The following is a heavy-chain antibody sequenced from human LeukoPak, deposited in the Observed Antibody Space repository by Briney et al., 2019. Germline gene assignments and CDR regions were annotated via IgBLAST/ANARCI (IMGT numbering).Heavy chain of an antibody. Sequence: PSDTLSLTCTVSGGSISSSSYYWGWIRQPPGKGLEWNGSIYYSESTYYNPSLKSRVTIAVDTSKNQFSLKLSAVTAADTAVYYCARDTRGGFGNDAFDIWGQGTMVTVSS. D-gene: IGHD3-10*01. CDR3: ARDTRGGFGNDAFDI. CDR1: GGSISSSSYY. CDR2: IYYSEST. J-gene: IGHJ3*02. V-gene: IGHV4-39*07.